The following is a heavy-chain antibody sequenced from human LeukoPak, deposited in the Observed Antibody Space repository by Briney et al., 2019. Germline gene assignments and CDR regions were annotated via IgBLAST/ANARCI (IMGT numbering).Heavy chain of an antibody. CDR2: ISSSSSDI. CDR1: GFTFRSYS. J-gene: IGHJ4*02. CDR3: AKEMGFKIREVMLGFFDY. V-gene: IGHV3-21*04. Sequence: GGSLRLSCAASGFTFRSYSMNWVRQAPGKGLEWVSSISSSSSDISYADSVKGRFTISRDNAKNSLYLQMNSLRAEDTALYYCAKEMGFKIREVMLGFFDYWGQGTLVTVSS. D-gene: IGHD3-10*01.